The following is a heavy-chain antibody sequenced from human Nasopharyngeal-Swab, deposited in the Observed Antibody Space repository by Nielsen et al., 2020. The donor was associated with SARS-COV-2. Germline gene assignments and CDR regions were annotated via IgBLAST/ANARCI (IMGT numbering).Heavy chain of an antibody. CDR1: GFTFSDYY. D-gene: IGHD3-16*01. CDR2: ISSSGSTI. J-gene: IGHJ3*02. CDR3: ARDPPLRLGESNHAFDI. Sequence: GESLKISCAASGFTFSDYYMSWIRQAPGKGLEWVSYISSSGSTIYYADSVKGRFTISRDNAKNSLYLQMNSLRAEDTAVYYCARDPPLRLGESNHAFDIWGQGTMVTVSS. V-gene: IGHV3-11*01.